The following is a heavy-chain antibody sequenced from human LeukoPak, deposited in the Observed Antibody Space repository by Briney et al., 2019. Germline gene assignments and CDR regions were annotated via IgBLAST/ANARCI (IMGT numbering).Heavy chain of an antibody. CDR3: ARSGSTGYSLDY. D-gene: IGHD3-22*01. V-gene: IGHV1-2*06. J-gene: IGHJ4*02. CDR1: GYTFTDHY. CDR2: INPNSGGT. Sequence: ASVKVSCKASGYTFTDHYIHWLRQAPGQGLEWMGRINPNSGGTHYTQKFQGRATMTRDTSISTAYLELNRLTSDDTAVYFCARSGSTGYSLDYWGQGTLVTVSS.